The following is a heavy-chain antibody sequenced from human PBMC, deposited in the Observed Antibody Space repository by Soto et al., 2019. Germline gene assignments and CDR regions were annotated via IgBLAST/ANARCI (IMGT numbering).Heavy chain of an antibody. CDR3: ARGGLRDGYNRY. Sequence: VKLVQSGAEVKRPGASVKVSSKASEYTFTSNKINWVRRAPGKGLEWMGWMNPNSGNTGYAQKFQGRVTMTRNTSISTAYMELSSLRSEDTAVYYCARGGLRDGYNRYWGQGTLVTVSS. D-gene: IGHD5-12*01. V-gene: IGHV1-8*01. CDR1: EYTFTSNK. J-gene: IGHJ4*02. CDR2: MNPNSGNT.